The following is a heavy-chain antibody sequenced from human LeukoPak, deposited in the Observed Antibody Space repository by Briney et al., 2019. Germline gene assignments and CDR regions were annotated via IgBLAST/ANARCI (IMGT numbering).Heavy chain of an antibody. CDR1: GFTFSNYA. J-gene: IGHJ4*02. CDR3: AKDRVYSSSGQINY. D-gene: IGHD2-2*01. V-gene: IGHV3-23*01. Sequence: PGGSLRLSCAASGFTFSNYAMTWVRQAPGKGLEWVSSISGSGGTTYYADSVRGRFTISRDNSKDTLYLEMNSLRAEDTTVYYGAKDRVYSSSGQINYWGQGTLVTVSS. CDR2: ISGSGGTT.